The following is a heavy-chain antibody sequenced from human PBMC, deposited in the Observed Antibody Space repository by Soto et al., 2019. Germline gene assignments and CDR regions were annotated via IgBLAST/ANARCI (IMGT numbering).Heavy chain of an antibody. V-gene: IGHV3-33*01. J-gene: IGHJ6*03. CDR1: GFTFSSYG. Sequence: GGSLRLSCAASGFTFSSYGMHWVRQAPGKGLEWVAVIWYDGSNKYYADSVKGRFTISRDNSKNTLYLQMNSLRAEDTAVYYCARDSDVSPVNTIFGVVTEYYMDVWGKGTTVTVSS. D-gene: IGHD3-3*01. CDR2: IWYDGSNK. CDR3: ARDSDVSPVNTIFGVVTEYYMDV.